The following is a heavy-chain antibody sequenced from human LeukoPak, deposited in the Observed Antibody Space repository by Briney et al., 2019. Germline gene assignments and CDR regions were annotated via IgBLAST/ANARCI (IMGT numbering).Heavy chain of an antibody. Sequence: VRPGGSLRLSCAASGFTFSGNGMHWVRQAPGKGLEWVTFIRFDENNKYYADSVKGRFTISRDSSKSTLYLQMNSLRGEDTALYFCATDRGALGTDWGQGTLVTVSS. CDR2: IRFDENNK. J-gene: IGHJ4*02. D-gene: IGHD3-10*01. V-gene: IGHV3-30*02. CDR3: ATDRGALGTD. CDR1: GFTFSGNG.